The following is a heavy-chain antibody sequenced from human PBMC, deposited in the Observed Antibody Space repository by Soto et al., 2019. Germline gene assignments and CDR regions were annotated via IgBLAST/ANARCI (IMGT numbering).Heavy chain of an antibody. CDR3: ATRSGGGGAFDF. CDR1: GLTCSRQD. J-gene: IGHJ3*01. D-gene: IGHD3-10*01. Sequence: PGGSLRPGCAAPGLTCSRQDMNSVRQGPGKGLAWIAYIHMNSSTMYYADSVKGRFTIYRDNAKNSLCLQLNSLSAEDTAVYYFATRSGGGGAFDFWGQGTMVTVSS. CDR2: IHMNSSTM. V-gene: IGHV3-48*03.